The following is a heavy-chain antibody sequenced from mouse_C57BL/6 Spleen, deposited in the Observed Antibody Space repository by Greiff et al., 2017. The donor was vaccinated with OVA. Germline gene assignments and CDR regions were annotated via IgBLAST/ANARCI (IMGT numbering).Heavy chain of an antibody. D-gene: IGHD1-1*01. V-gene: IGHV1-82*01. J-gene: IGHJ2*01. CDR1: GYAFSSSW. CDR3: AGVYYGSSTDY. CDR2: IYPGDGDT. Sequence: QVQLQQSGPELVKPGASVKISCKASGYAFSSSWMNWVKQRPGKGLEWIGRIYPGDGDTNYNGKFKGKATLTADKSSSTAYMQLSSLTSEDSAVYSCAGVYYGSSTDYWGQGTTLTVSS.